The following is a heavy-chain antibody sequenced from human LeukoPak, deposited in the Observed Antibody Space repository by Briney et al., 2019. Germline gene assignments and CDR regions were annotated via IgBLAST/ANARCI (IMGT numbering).Heavy chain of an antibody. V-gene: IGHV4-34*01. CDR3: ARGRVSAYSGSYGY. Sequence: PSETLSLTCAVYGGSFSGYYWSWIRQPPGKGLEWIGEINHSGSTNYNPSLKSRVTISVDTSKNQFSLKLSSVTAADTAAYYCARGRVSAYSGSYGYWGQGTLVTVSS. J-gene: IGHJ4*02. CDR2: INHSGST. D-gene: IGHD1-26*01. CDR1: GGSFSGYY.